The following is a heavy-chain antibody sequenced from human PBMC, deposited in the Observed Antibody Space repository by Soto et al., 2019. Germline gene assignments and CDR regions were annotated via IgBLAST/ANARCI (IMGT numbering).Heavy chain of an antibody. CDR1: GGSFSGYY. J-gene: IGHJ6*02. CDR3: ARRYSSGWFQSGMDV. Sequence: SETLSLTCAVYGGSFSGYYWSRIRQPPGKGLEWIGEINHSGSTNYNPSLKSRVTISVDTSKNQFSLKLSSVTAADTAVYYCARRYSSGWFQSGMDVWGQGTTVTVSS. CDR2: INHSGST. V-gene: IGHV4-34*01. D-gene: IGHD6-19*01.